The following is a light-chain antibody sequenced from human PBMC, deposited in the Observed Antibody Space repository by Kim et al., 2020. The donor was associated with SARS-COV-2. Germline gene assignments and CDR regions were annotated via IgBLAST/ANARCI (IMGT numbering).Light chain of an antibody. CDR1: SLRSYY. Sequence: SSELTQDPAVSVALGQTVRITCHGDSLRSYYASWYQQKPGQAPVLVIYGKNNRPSGIPDRFSGSSSGNTASLTITGAQAEDEADYYCNSRDSSGNHPHVV. V-gene: IGLV3-19*01. CDR2: GKN. J-gene: IGLJ2*01. CDR3: NSRDSSGNHPHVV.